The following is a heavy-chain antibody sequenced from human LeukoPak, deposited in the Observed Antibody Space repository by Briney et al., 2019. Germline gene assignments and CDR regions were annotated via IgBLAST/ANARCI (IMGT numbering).Heavy chain of an antibody. D-gene: IGHD2-21*02. V-gene: IGHV1-2*02. CDR3: AREGSYCVGGDCYSFDF. CDR1: GYRFISNY. Sequence: ASVKVSCKASGYRFISNYIQWVRQATGLGPEWMGWMHAGNGNTRYAEKFQGRVIMTRDTSINTAYMDLSSLRSDDTAVYYCAREGSYCVGGDCYSFDFWGQGTLVTVSS. J-gene: IGHJ4*02. CDR2: MHAGNGNT.